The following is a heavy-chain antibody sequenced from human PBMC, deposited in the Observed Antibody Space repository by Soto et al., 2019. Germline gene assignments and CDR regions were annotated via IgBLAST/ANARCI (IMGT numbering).Heavy chain of an antibody. D-gene: IGHD3-10*01. CDR1: GDTFSSYA. CDR3: AGASGGVGPTYFYYAPMDV. J-gene: IGHJ6*02. V-gene: IGHV1-69*01. CDR2: IIPISGTA. Sequence: QVQLVQSGAEVKKPGSSVKVSCKASGDTFSSYAISWVRQAPGQGLEWMGGIIPISGTADYAQKFQGRVTITADDYTSIAYMYLSSLGSEDTALYSCAGASGGVGPTYFYYAPMDVWGQGTTVTVSS.